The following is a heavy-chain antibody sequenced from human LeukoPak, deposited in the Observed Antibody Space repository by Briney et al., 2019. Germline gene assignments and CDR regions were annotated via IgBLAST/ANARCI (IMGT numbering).Heavy chain of an antibody. V-gene: IGHV3-30-3*01. CDR1: GFTFSGYT. CDR3: ASDLGAQYYYYAMDV. J-gene: IGHJ6*02. CDR2: ISYDGGNK. Sequence: GGSLRLSCAASGFTFSGYTMHWVRQAPGKGLEWVAIISYDGGNKNYADSVKGRFTISRDNSKNTVYLQVNSLRAEDTAVYYCASDLGAQYYYYAMDVWGQGTTVTVSS.